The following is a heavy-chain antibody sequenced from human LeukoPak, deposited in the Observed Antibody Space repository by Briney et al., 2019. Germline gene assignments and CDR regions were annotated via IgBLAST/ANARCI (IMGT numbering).Heavy chain of an antibody. D-gene: IGHD3-22*01. Sequence: GGSLRLSCAASGFAFTTYSMSWVRQAPGKGLESVSAIRGSGGSTYYADSVKGRFTISRDDSKSTLYLQMNSLRAEDTAVYHCVTFYYDSSGSYVHYWGQGTLVTVSS. V-gene: IGHV3-23*01. CDR2: IRGSGGST. CDR1: GFAFTTYS. CDR3: VTFYYDSSGSYVHY. J-gene: IGHJ4*02.